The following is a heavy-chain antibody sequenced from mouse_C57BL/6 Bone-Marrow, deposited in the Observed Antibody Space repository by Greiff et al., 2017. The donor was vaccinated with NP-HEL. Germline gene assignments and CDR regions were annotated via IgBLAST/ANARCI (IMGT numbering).Heavy chain of an antibody. CDR2: INYDGSST. Sequence: EVLLVESEGGLVQPGSSMKLSCTASGFTFSDYYIAWVRQVPEKGLEWVANINYDGSSTYYLDSLTSRFIISRDNAKNILYLQMSSLKAEDTATYYCERDRDGDSWYFDVWGSGTTVTVTS. CDR3: ERDRDGDSWYFDV. V-gene: IGHV5-16*01. D-gene: IGHD3-3*01. CDR1: GFTFSDYY. J-gene: IGHJ1*01.